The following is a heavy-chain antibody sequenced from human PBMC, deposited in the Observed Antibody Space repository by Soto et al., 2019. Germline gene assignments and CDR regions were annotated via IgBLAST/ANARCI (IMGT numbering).Heavy chain of an antibody. Sequence: ASVKVSCKVSGYTLTELSMHWVRQAPGKGLEWMGGFDPEDGETIYAQKFQGRVTMTEDTSTDTAYMELSSLRSEDTAVYYCATDLSRFTVTTNFDYWGQGTLVTVSS. J-gene: IGHJ4*02. CDR3: ATDLSRFTVTTNFDY. D-gene: IGHD4-17*01. V-gene: IGHV1-24*01. CDR1: GYTLTELS. CDR2: FDPEDGET.